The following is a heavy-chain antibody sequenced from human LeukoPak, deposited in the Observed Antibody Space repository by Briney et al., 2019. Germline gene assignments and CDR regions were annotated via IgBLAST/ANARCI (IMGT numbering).Heavy chain of an antibody. Sequence: PGGSPRLSCAASGFTFSSYWMHWVRQAPGKGLVWVSHINSDGSSTTYADSVKGRFTISRDNAENTLYLQMNSLRADDTAVYYCATLGILDYWGQGTLVTVSS. V-gene: IGHV3-74*01. J-gene: IGHJ4*02. CDR3: ATLGILDY. CDR1: GFTFSSYW. CDR2: INSDGSST. D-gene: IGHD3-16*01.